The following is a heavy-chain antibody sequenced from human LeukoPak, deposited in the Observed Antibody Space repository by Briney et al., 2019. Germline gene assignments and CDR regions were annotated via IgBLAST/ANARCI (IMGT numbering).Heavy chain of an antibody. CDR3: ARDVLDH. D-gene: IGHD2-2*03. J-gene: IGHJ4*02. Sequence: PGGPLNLSFPAFGFTFSIYWRTWVRQAPGKGLEWVANIKQDGSEKYYVGSVKGRFTISRDNAKNSLYLQMNSLRAEDTAVYYCARDVLDHWGQGTLVTVSS. V-gene: IGHV3-7*03. CDR1: GFTFSIYW. CDR2: IKQDGSEK.